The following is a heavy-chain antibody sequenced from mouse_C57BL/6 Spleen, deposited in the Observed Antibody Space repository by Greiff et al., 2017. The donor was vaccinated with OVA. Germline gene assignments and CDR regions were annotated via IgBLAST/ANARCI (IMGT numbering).Heavy chain of an antibody. CDR1: GFTFSSYA. Sequence: EVQLVESGEGLVKPGGSLKLSCAASGFTFSSYAMSWVRQTPEKRLEWVAYISSGGDYIYYADTVKGRFTISRDNARNTLYLQMSSLKSEDTAMYYCTRALAYTYAMDYWGQGTSVTVSS. J-gene: IGHJ4*01. V-gene: IGHV5-9-1*02. D-gene: IGHD2-10*01. CDR2: ISSGGDYI. CDR3: TRALAYTYAMDY.